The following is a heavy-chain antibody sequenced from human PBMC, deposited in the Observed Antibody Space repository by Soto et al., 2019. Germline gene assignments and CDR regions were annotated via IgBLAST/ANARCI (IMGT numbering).Heavy chain of an antibody. CDR2: IYSGGST. CDR3: AGTYYGPVGGSDY. V-gene: IGHV3-53*02. CDR1: GFTVSSNY. J-gene: IGHJ4*02. D-gene: IGHD3-3*01. Sequence: EVQLVETGGGLIQPEGSLRLSCAASGFTVSSNYMSWVRQAPGKGLEWVSVIYSGGSTYYADSVKGRFTISRDNSKNTLYLQMNSLRAEDTAVYYCAGTYYGPVGGSDYWGQGTLVTVSS.